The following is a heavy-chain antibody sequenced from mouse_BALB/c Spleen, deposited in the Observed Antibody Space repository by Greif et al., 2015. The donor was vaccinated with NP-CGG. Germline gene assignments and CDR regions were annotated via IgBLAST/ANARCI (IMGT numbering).Heavy chain of an antibody. CDR1: GYTFTDYY. CDR3: ARRTGTGAMDY. D-gene: IGHD4-1*01. V-gene: IGHV1-84*02. J-gene: IGHJ4*01. Sequence: LQESGPELVKPGASVKISCKASGYTFTDYYINWVKQKPGQGLEWIGWIYPGSGNTKYNEKFKGKATLTVDTSSSTAYMQLSSLTSEDTTVYFCARRTGTGAMDYWGQGTSVTVSS. CDR2: IYPGSGNT.